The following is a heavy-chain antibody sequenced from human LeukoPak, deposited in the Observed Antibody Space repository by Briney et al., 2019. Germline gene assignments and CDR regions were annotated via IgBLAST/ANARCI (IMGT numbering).Heavy chain of an antibody. J-gene: IGHJ5*02. CDR2: IYHSGST. Sequence: SETLSLTCAVSGYSISSGYYWGWIRQPPGKGLEWIGSIYHSGSTYYNPSLKSRVTISVDTSKNQFSLKVRSVTAADTAVYYCARQAIAATGNWFDPWGQGTLVTVSS. CDR3: ARQAIAATGNWFDP. D-gene: IGHD2-15*01. V-gene: IGHV4-38-2*01. CDR1: GYSISSGYY.